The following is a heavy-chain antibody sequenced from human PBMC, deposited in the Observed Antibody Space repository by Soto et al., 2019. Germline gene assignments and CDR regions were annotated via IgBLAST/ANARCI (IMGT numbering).Heavy chain of an antibody. Sequence: QAQVVQSGAEVRKPGSSVKLSCKASEGTFNSYAIAWVRQAPGQGLEWMGGIIPYYNTLNYAQKFQDRVTITPDDSTNTVYMELSSLRSDDTAVYFCASGASRWYPYSFDSWAQGTLVTVSS. V-gene: IGHV1-69*01. CDR1: EGTFNSYA. D-gene: IGHD6-13*01. CDR3: ASGASRWYPYSFDS. CDR2: IIPYYNTL. J-gene: IGHJ4*02.